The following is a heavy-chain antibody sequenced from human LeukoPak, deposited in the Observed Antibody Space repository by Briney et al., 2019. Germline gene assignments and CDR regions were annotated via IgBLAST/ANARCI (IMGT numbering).Heavy chain of an antibody. Sequence: GASLRLSCAASGFTFSNYAMSWVRQAPGKGLEGVSAITGSGGNTYYADSVKGRFTISRDNYKNTLYLQMNSLRDEDTAVYYCAKWGDFDVLTGYYVPDFWGQGTLVTVSS. CDR1: GFTFSNYA. CDR3: AKWGDFDVLTGYYVPDF. CDR2: ITGSGGNT. V-gene: IGHV3-23*01. D-gene: IGHD3-9*01. J-gene: IGHJ4*02.